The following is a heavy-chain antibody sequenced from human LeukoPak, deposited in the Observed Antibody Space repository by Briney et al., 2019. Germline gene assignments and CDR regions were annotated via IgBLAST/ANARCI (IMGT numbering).Heavy chain of an antibody. CDR1: GGSLSSYY. V-gene: IGHV4-59*01. D-gene: IGHD6-6*01. Sequence: PSETLSLTCTVSGGSLSSYYWSWIQQPPGKGLEWIGYIYYSGSTNYNPSLKSRVTISVDTSKNQFSLKLSSVTAAHTAVYYCARVVQAYSSSSLPHYYYYYMDVWGKGTTVTVSS. CDR2: IYYSGST. CDR3: ARVVQAYSSSSLPHYYYYYMDV. J-gene: IGHJ6*03.